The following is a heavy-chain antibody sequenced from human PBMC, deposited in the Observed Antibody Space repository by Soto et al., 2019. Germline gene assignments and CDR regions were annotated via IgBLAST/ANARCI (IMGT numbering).Heavy chain of an antibody. CDR1: GGSISSYY. D-gene: IGHD2-2*01. CDR3: ARSYCSSTSCSRAFDP. Sequence: SETLSLTCTVSGGSISSYYWSWIRQPPGKGLEWIGYIYYSGSTNYNPSLKSRVTISVDTSKNQFSLKLSSVTAADTAVYYCARSYCSSTSCSRAFDPWGQGTLVTVSS. V-gene: IGHV4-59*08. CDR2: IYYSGST. J-gene: IGHJ5*02.